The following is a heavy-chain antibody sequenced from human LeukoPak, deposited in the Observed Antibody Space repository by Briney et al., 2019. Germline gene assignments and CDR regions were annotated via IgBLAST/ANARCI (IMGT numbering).Heavy chain of an antibody. V-gene: IGHV3-9*01. CDR1: VFTFDDYA. CDR2: ISWNSGSI. J-gene: IGHJ4*02. Sequence: PGGSLRLSCAASVFTFDDYAMHCVRHAPGKGLEWVLGISWNSGSIVYADSVKGRFTISRDNAKNSLYLQMNSPRAEDTALYYCAKVTYYDFWSGYPQVSYFDYWGQGTLVTVSS. CDR3: AKVTYYDFWSGYPQVSYFDY. D-gene: IGHD3-3*01.